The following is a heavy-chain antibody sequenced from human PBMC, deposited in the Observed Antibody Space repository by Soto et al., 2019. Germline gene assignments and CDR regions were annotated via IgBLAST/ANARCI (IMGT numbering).Heavy chain of an antibody. D-gene: IGHD3-3*01. Sequence: GGSLRLSCAASGFTFSSYAMSWVRQAPGKGLEWVSAISGSGGSTYYADSVKGRFTISRDNSKNTLYLQMNSLRAEDTAVYYCAKYGTIFGVVITPYYFDYWGQGTLVTVSS. CDR3: AKYGTIFGVVITPYYFDY. CDR1: GFTFSSYA. J-gene: IGHJ4*02. CDR2: ISGSGGST. V-gene: IGHV3-23*01.